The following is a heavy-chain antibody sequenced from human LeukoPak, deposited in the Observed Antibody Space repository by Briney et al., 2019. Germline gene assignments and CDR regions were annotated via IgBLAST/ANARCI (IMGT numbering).Heavy chain of an antibody. V-gene: IGHV3-48*01. CDR2: ISSSSTI. Sequence: GGSLRLSCAASAFTFSSYSMNWVRQAPGKGLEWLSYISSSSTIYYGDSVKGRFTISRDNAKNSLYLQMNSLRVEDAAVYYCARGIGSSRDAFDIWGQGTMVTVSS. CDR1: AFTFSSYS. J-gene: IGHJ3*02. D-gene: IGHD6-19*01. CDR3: ARGIGSSRDAFDI.